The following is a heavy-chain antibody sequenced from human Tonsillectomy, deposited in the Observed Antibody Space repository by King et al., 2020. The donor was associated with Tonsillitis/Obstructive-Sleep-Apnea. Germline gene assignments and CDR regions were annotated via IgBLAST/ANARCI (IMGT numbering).Heavy chain of an antibody. J-gene: IGHJ5*02. CDR1: GYSFTSYW. CDR2: IDPSDSYT. V-gene: IGHV5-10-1*03. Sequence: VQLVESGAEVKKPGESLRISCKGSGYSFTSYWISWVRQMPGKGLEWMGRIDPSDSYTNYSPSFQGHVTISADKSIGTAYLQWSSLKASNTSMYYCARHWPPGSSSSYNWFDPWGQGTLVTVSS. D-gene: IGHD6-6*01. CDR3: ARHWPPGSSSSYNWFDP.